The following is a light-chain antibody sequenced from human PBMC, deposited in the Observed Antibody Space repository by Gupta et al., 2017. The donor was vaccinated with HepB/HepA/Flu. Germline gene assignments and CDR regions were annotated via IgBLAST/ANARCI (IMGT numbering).Light chain of an antibody. CDR3: SSYSSTSTLVV. J-gene: IGLJ2*01. Sequence: QSALTQPASVSGSPGQSITISCTGTSSDVGGYNYVSWYQHHPGKAPKLMIYDVSNRPSGVSNRFSCSKSGNKASLPTSGLQAEDEAYDYCSSYSSTSTLVVFGGGTKLTVL. CDR1: SSDVGGYNY. V-gene: IGLV2-14*03. CDR2: DVS.